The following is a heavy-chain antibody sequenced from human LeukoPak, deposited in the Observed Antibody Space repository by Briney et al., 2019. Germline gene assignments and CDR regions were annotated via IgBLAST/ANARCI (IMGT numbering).Heavy chain of an antibody. V-gene: IGHV4-59*10. J-gene: IGHJ4*02. CDR2: IYTSGTT. D-gene: IGHD4-17*01. CDR1: GGSFSGYY. CDR3: ARLSTVTTSFDY. Sequence: PSETLSLTCAVYGGSFSGYYWSWIRQPAGKGLEWIGRIYTSGTTHYNPSLKSRVTMSVDTSKNQFSLKPSSVTAADTAVYYCARLSTVTTSFDYWGQGTLVTVSS.